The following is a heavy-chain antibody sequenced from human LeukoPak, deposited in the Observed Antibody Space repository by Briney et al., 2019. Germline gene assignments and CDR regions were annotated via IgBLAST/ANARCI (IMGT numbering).Heavy chain of an antibody. CDR1: GGSFNDYY. V-gene: IGHV4-34*01. D-gene: IGHD5-18*01. CDR2: INHRGSS. Sequence: PSETLSLTCGVSGGSFNDYYWTWIRQTPGEGLEWIGQINHRGSSSYNPSLQSRVTLSIDTSRAQFSLKVTSVTAADTAVYYCARKAGGHSYEYANVILYWGQGTPVVVSP. CDR3: ARKAGGHSYEYANVILY. J-gene: IGHJ1*01.